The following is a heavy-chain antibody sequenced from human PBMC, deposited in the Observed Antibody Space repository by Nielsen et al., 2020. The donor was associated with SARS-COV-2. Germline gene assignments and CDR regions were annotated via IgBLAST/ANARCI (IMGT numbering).Heavy chain of an antibody. CDR1: GGTFSSYA. Sequence: SVKVSCKASGGTFSSYAISWVRQAPGQGLEWMGRIIPILGIANYPQKFQGRVTITADKSTSTAYMELSSLRSDDTAVYYCARGGSGYGSQGLDYFDYWGQGTLVTVSS. CDR3: ARGGSGYGSQGLDYFDY. D-gene: IGHD5-12*01. CDR2: IIPILGIA. J-gene: IGHJ4*02. V-gene: IGHV1-69*04.